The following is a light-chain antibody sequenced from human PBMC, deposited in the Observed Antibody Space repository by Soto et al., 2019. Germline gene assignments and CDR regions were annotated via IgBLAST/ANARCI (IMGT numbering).Light chain of an antibody. J-gene: IGKJ2*01. CDR3: QKDVSSPYT. Sequence: EIVLTQSPGTLSLSPGERATLSCRASQTVRTYLAWYQQKPGQAPRLVIYGASSRATGIPDRFSGSGSETDFTLTISRLEPEDFAEYYCQKDVSSPYTFGQGTKLEIK. V-gene: IGKV3-20*01. CDR2: GAS. CDR1: QTVRTY.